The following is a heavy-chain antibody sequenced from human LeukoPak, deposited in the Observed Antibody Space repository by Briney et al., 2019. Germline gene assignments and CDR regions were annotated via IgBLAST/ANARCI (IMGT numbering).Heavy chain of an antibody. CDR2: IGTSSSTI. D-gene: IGHD4-11*01. CDR3: AKDSYSKGDY. Sequence: GGSLRLSCAASGFTFSSYGMNWVRQAPGKGLEWVSYIGTSSSTIYYADSVKGRFTISRDNARNSLYLQMNSLRAEDTAVYYCAKDSYSKGDYWGQGTLVTVSS. J-gene: IGHJ4*02. CDR1: GFTFSSYG. V-gene: IGHV3-48*01.